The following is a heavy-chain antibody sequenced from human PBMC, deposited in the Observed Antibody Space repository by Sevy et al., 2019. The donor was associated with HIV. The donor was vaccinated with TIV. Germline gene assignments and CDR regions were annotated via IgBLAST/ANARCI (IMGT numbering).Heavy chain of an antibody. CDR3: AKDLTPISVVVVAATLDY. V-gene: IGHV3-30*18. J-gene: IGHJ4*02. Sequence: GGSLRLSCAASGFTFSSYGMHWVRQAPGKGLEWVAVISYDGSNKYYAYSVKGRFTISRENSTNTLYLQMNSLRAEDTAVYYCAKDLTPISVVVVAATLDYWGQGTLVTVSS. D-gene: IGHD2-15*01. CDR2: ISYDGSNK. CDR1: GFTFSSYG.